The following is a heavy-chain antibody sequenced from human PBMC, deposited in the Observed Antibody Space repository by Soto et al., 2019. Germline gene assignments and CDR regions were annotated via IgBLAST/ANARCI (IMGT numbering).Heavy chain of an antibody. D-gene: IGHD3-16*01. Sequence: SATLSLTCTVSGASMSSHYWTWLRQSPGKGLEWIGYISYSGSTYYNPSHKSRVTISADTSRNQFSLKLSAVISADTAVYYCARADPDASVGYWGQGTLVTVSS. J-gene: IGHJ4*02. V-gene: IGHV4-59*11. CDR3: ARADPDASVGY. CDR1: GASMSSHY. CDR2: ISYSGST.